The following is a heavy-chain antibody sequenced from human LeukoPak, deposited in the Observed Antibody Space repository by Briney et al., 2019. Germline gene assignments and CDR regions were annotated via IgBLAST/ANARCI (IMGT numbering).Heavy chain of an antibody. Sequence: GASVKVSCKASGYTFTSYYMHWVRQAPGQGLEWMGIINPSGGSTSYAQKFQGRVTMTRDTSTSTVYMELSSLRSEDTAAYYCSRAPTTVYSYGCIDYSGQGTLVTVSS. D-gene: IGHD5-18*01. J-gene: IGHJ4*02. V-gene: IGHV1-46*01. CDR2: INPSGGST. CDR1: GYTFTSYY. CDR3: SRAPTTVYSYGCIDY.